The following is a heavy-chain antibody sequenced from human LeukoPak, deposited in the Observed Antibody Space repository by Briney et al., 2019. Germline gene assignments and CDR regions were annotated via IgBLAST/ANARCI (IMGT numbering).Heavy chain of an antibody. CDR2: IYPGDSDT. CDR3: ARSLIRYGSGSYYSDY. Sequence: GESLKISCKGSGSRFTSYWIGWVRQMPGKGLEWMGIIYPGDSDTRYSPSFQGQVTISADKSISTAYLQWSSLKASDTAMYYCARSLIRYGSGSYYSDYWGQGTLVTVSS. J-gene: IGHJ4*02. V-gene: IGHV5-51*01. CDR1: GSRFTSYW. D-gene: IGHD3-10*01.